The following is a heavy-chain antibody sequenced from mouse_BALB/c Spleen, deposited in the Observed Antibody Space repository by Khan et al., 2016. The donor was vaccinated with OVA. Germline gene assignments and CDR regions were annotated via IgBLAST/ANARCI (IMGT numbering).Heavy chain of an antibody. Sequence: EVQLQESGGDLVKPGGSLKLSCAASGFTFSSYGMSWVRQTPDKRLEWVAAISSGGSYTYYPDSLKGRFTISRANAKHTLYLQMSSLKSEDTAMYYCARQPGYYEGSAMDYWGQGTSVTVSS. J-gene: IGHJ4*01. CDR1: GFTFSSYG. V-gene: IGHV5-6*01. D-gene: IGHD2-3*01. CDR3: ARQPGYYEGSAMDY. CDR2: ISSGGSYT.